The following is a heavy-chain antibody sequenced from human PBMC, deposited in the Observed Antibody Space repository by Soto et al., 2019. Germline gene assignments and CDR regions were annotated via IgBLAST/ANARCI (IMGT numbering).Heavy chain of an antibody. D-gene: IGHD2-2*01. Sequence: QVQLVQSGAEVKKPGSSVKVSCKASGGTFSSYAISWVRQAPGQGLEWMGGIIPIFGTANYAQKFQGRVTSTADESTSTAYMELSSLRSEDTAVYYCARVECSSTRCRDAFDIWGQGRMVTVSS. CDR1: GGTFSSYA. CDR2: IIPIFGTA. CDR3: ARVECSSTRCRDAFDI. V-gene: IGHV1-69*01. J-gene: IGHJ3*02.